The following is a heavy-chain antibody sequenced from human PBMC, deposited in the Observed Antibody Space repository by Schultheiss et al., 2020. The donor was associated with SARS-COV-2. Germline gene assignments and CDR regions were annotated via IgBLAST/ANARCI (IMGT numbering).Heavy chain of an antibody. CDR3: ARGGWLAPPYNWFDP. CDR2: IYYSGST. V-gene: IGHV4-59*01. J-gene: IGHJ5*02. D-gene: IGHD6-19*01. Sequence: SETLSLTCTVSGGSISSYYWSWIRQPPGKGLEWIGYIYYSGSTNYNPSFRTRVTISVDTSKNQFSLNLSSVTAADTAVYYCARGGWLAPPYNWFDPWGQGTLVTVSS. CDR1: GGSISSYY.